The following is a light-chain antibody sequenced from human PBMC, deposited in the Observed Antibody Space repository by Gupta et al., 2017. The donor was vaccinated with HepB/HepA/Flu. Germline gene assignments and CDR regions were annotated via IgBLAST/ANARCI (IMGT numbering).Light chain of an antibody. J-gene: IGLJ2*01. V-gene: IGLV1-40*01. CDR3: QSYDSSLSGVV. CDR1: SSNIGAGYD. Sequence: QSVLTQPPSVSGAPGQRVTLSCTGSSSNIGAGYDVHWYQQLPGTAPKLLIYGNSNRPSGVPDQFSGSKSGTSASLAITGLQAEDEADYYCQSYDSSLSGVVFGGGTKLTVL. CDR2: GNS.